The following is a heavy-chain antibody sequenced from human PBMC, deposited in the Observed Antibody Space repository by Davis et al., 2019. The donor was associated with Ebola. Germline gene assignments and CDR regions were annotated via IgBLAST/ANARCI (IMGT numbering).Heavy chain of an antibody. V-gene: IGHV3-30*18. Sequence: GGSLRLSCAASGFTFSSYGMHWVRQAPGKGLEWVAVISYDGSNKYYADSVKGRFTISRDNSKNTLYLQMNSLRAEDTAVYYCAKDYFDYWGQGTLVTVSS. CDR2: ISYDGSNK. CDR1: GFTFSSYG. J-gene: IGHJ4*02. CDR3: AKDYFDY.